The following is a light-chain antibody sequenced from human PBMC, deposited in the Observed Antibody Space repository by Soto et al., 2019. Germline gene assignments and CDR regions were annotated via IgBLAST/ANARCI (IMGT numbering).Light chain of an antibody. CDR2: KDN. Sequence: QSVLTQPPSASGTPGQRVTISCSGSSSNIGSNYVYWYQQLPGTAPKLLIYKDNQRPSGVPDRFSGSKSGTSASLAISGLRSEDGDDYYCAAWDGSLSEVFGTGTKVTVL. V-gene: IGLV1-47*01. CDR3: AAWDGSLSEV. CDR1: SSNIGSNY. J-gene: IGLJ1*01.